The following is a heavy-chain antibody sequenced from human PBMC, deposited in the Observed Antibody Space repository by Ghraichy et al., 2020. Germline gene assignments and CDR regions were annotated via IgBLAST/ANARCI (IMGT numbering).Heavy chain of an antibody. CDR3: ARSLGAASFGYYGMDV. Sequence: LSLTCAASGFTVSSNYMSWVRQAPGKGLEWVSVIYSGKITFYVDSVKGRFTISRDTSKNTLSLQMNSLRVEDTAVYYCARSLGAASFGYYGMDVWGQGTTVIVSS. CDR1: GFTVSSNY. D-gene: IGHD6-25*01. V-gene: IGHV3-53*01. CDR2: IYSGKIT. J-gene: IGHJ6*02.